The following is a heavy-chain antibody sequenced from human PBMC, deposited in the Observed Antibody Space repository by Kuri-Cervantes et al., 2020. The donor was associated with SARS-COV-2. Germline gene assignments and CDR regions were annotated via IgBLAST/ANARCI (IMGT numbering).Heavy chain of an antibody. Sequence: GESLKISCAASGFTFSSYSMNWVRQAPGKGLEWVSSISSSSSYIYYADSVKGRFTISRDNAKNSLYLQMNSLRAEDTAVYYCARDPTNYYDSSGYLDYWGQGTLVTVSS. D-gene: IGHD3-22*01. V-gene: IGHV3-21*01. CDR2: ISSSSSYI. J-gene: IGHJ4*02. CDR3: ARDPTNYYDSSGYLDY. CDR1: GFTFSSYS.